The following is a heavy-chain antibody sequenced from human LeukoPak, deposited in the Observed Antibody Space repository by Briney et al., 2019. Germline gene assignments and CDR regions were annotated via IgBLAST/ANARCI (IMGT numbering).Heavy chain of an antibody. CDR3: ARGKIWSPVYLSH. V-gene: IGHV4-59*13. Sequence: SETLSLTCTVSGGSISDFYWSWIRQPPGKGLEWIGNIYSSGTTNYNPSLKSRVTISMDTSKNQFSLKLSSVTAADTAVYYCARGKIWSPVYLSHWGQGTLVTVSS. J-gene: IGHJ4*02. CDR1: GGSISDFY. D-gene: IGHD3-10*01. CDR2: IYSSGTT.